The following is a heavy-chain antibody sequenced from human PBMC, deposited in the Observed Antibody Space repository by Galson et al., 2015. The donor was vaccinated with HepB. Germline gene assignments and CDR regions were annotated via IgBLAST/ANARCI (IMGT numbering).Heavy chain of an antibody. CDR3: ARSIRSLDAYWGHYYYAGMDV. CDR1: GYTFSNYG. V-gene: IGHV1-18*01. J-gene: IGHJ6*02. D-gene: IGHD7-27*01. Sequence: SVKVSCKASGYTFSNYGISWVRQAPGQGLEWMGRIIVHNGNTDYAQKFQGRVFMTTDRSTSTAYMEVRNLRSDDTAVYYCARSIRSLDAYWGHYYYAGMDVWGQGTTVSVSS. CDR2: IIVHNGNT.